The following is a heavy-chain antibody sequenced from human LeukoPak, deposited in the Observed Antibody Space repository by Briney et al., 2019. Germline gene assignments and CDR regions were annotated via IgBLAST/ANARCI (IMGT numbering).Heavy chain of an antibody. V-gene: IGHV3-23*01. J-gene: IGHJ4*02. CDR2: ISGSGGST. Sequence: PGGSLRLSCAGSGFTFSSYAMSWVRQAPGKGLEWVSAISGSGGSTYYADSVKGRFTISRDNSKNTLYLQMNSLRAEDTAVYYCAKSVNRNYYGSGSYTPELYYFDYWGQGTLVTVSS. CDR3: AKSVNRNYYGSGSYTPELYYFDY. CDR1: GFTFSSYA. D-gene: IGHD3-10*01.